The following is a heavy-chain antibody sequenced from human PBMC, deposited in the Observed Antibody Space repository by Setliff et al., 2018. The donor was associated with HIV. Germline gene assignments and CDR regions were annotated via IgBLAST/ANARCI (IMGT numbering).Heavy chain of an antibody. D-gene: IGHD3-9*01. CDR1: GFTFGGYA. J-gene: IGHJ4*02. V-gene: IGHV3-49*04. CDR2: IRSKAYGGTT. CDR3: TREESGLLTGYDY. Sequence: GGSLRLSCTASGFTFGGYAMSWVRQAPGRGLEGVGFIRSKAYGGTTEYAASVKGRFTISGDDSKSIAYLQMNSLKTEDTSVYYCTREESGLLTGYDYWGQGTLVTVSS.